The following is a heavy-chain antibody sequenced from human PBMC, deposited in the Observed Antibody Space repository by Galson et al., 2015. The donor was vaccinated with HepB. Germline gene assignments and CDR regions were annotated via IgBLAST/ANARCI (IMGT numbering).Heavy chain of an antibody. CDR1: GFTFSSYG. J-gene: IGHJ6*02. V-gene: IGHV3-30*18. Sequence: SLRLSCAASGFTFSSYGMHWVRQAPGKGLEWVAVISYDGSNKYYADSVKGRFTISRDNSKNTLYLQMNSLRAEDTAVYYCAKAPGGYSYGSSVPHYYYYGMDVWGQGTTVTVSS. CDR2: ISYDGSNK. D-gene: IGHD5-18*01. CDR3: AKAPGGYSYGSSVPHYYYYGMDV.